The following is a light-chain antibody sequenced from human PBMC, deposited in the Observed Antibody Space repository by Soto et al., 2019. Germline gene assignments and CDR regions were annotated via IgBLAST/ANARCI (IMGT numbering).Light chain of an antibody. V-gene: IGKV3-11*01. CDR1: QSISSH. Sequence: EIVLTQSPATLSLSPGERATLSCRASQSISSHLACYQQKPGQAPRLLMYDASNRATGIPARFSGSGSGTDFTLTISSLEPEDFAVYYCQQRTTWPLTFGGGTMVEIK. CDR2: DAS. J-gene: IGKJ4*01. CDR3: QQRTTWPLT.